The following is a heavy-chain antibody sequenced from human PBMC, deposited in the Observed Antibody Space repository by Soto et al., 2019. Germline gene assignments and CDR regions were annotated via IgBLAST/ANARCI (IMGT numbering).Heavy chain of an antibody. V-gene: IGHV1-18*01. Sequence: AQLVQSGAEVKEPGASVKVSCKASGYSFTTSGITWVRQAPGQGLEWMGWISTYNGNTNYAQKLQDRVTLTTDTSTSTAYMELRSLRSDDTAVYYCAQRLYGDYDYWGQGTLVTVSS. CDR3: AQRLYGDYDY. CDR2: ISTYNGNT. CDR1: GYSFTTSG. J-gene: IGHJ4*02. D-gene: IGHD4-17*01.